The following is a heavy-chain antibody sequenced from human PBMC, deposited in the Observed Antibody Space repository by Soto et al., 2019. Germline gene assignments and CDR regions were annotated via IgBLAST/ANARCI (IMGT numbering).Heavy chain of an antibody. V-gene: IGHV3-9*01. D-gene: IGHD3-22*01. CDR1: RFTFDDYA. J-gene: IGHJ4*02. Sequence: RRLSCAASRFTFDDYAMHWVRQLPGKGLEWVSGISWNSGSAAYMDSVKGRFLISRDNAKKSLFLQMRSLRPEDTALYYCVKGLNYNFDNIGFHGWGQGTLVTVSS. CDR2: ISWNSGSA. CDR3: VKGLNYNFDNIGFHG.